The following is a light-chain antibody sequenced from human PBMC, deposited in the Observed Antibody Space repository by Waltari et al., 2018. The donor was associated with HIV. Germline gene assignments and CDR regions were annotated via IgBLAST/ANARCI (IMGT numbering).Light chain of an antibody. CDR3: QSYDSSLNAWV. V-gene: IGLV1-40*01. CDR2: ANT. Sequence: QSVLTQPPSPSGPPGQRVTIYCTGSSSYIGARSYAHCYQQFPRTPPKLVIFANTNRPARIPDRFSGSKSGTSAALVITGVQAEDEADYYCQSYDSSLNAWVFGGGTKLTVL. J-gene: IGLJ3*02. CDR1: SSYIGARSY.